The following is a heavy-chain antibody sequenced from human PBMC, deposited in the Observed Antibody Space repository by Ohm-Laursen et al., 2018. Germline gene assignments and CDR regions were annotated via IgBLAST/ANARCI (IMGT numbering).Heavy chain of an antibody. Sequence: GTLSLTCTVSGGSISSYCWSWIRQPAGKGLEWIGRIFGSGSTNYNPSLKSRVTMSVDPSKNQFSLKLSSMTAADTAVYYCARGPLVRGDNCFDPWGRGTLVTVSS. D-gene: IGHD3-10*01. CDR1: GGSISSYC. V-gene: IGHV4-4*07. CDR2: IFGSGST. J-gene: IGHJ5*02. CDR3: ARGPLVRGDNCFDP.